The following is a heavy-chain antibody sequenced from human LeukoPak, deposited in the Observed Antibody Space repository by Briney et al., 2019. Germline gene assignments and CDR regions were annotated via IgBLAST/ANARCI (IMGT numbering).Heavy chain of an antibody. D-gene: IGHD7-27*01. Sequence: PSGTLSLTCAVYGGSFSGYYWGWIRQPPGKGLEWIGSLSYSGSPYYNPSLKSRVTISGDMSKNQFSLKLSSVTAADTAVYYCARRRLNWGAFDIWGQGTMVTVSS. J-gene: IGHJ3*02. V-gene: IGHV4-39*01. CDR2: LSYSGSP. CDR1: GGSFSGYY. CDR3: ARRRLNWGAFDI.